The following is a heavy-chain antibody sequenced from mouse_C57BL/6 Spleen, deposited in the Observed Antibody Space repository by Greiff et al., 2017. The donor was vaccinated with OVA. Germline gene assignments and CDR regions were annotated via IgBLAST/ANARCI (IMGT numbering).Heavy chain of an antibody. V-gene: IGHV5-9-1*02. CDR2: ISSGGDYI. D-gene: IGHD4-1*01. J-gene: IGHJ4*01. CDR3: TRDWDVGAMDY. CDR1: GFTFSSYA. Sequence: EVMLVESGEGLVKPGGSLKLSCAASGFTFSSYAMSWVRQTPEKRLEWVAYISSGGDYIYYADTVKGRFTISRDNARNTLYLQMSSLKSEDTAMYYCTRDWDVGAMDYWGQGTSVTVSS.